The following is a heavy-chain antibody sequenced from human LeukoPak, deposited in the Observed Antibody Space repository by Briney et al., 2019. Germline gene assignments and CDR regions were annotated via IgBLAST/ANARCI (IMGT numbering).Heavy chain of an antibody. CDR2: MNPNSGNT. D-gene: IGHD4-17*01. Sequence: ASVKVSCKASGYTFTSYYINWVRQATGQGPEWMGWMNPNSGNTGYAQKFQGRIAMTTDTSTNTAYMDLRSLRSDDTAFYYCAREGADDHGRLLWFDPWGQGTLVTVSS. J-gene: IGHJ5*02. V-gene: IGHV1-8*01. CDR1: GYTFTSYY. CDR3: AREGADDHGRLLWFDP.